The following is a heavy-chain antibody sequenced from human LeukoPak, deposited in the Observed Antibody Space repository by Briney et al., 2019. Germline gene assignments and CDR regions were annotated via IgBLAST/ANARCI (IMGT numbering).Heavy chain of an antibody. CDR2: MNPNSGNT. D-gene: IGHD4-17*01. CDR3: ARCPSGDYYYYYMDV. V-gene: IGHV1-8*01. Sequence: ASVKVSCKASGYTFTSYDINWVRQATGQGLEWMGWMNPNSGNTGYAQKFQGRVTMTRNTSISTVYMELSGLRSEDTAVYYCARCPSGDYYYYYMDVWGKGTTVTVSS. CDR1: GYTFTSYD. J-gene: IGHJ6*03.